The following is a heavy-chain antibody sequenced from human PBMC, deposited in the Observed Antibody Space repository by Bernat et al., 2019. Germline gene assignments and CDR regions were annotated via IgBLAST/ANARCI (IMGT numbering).Heavy chain of an antibody. D-gene: IGHD6-19*01. CDR3: ASGGNIAVATPGW. J-gene: IGHJ4*02. CDR2: FSWDGGST. CDR1: GFPFVFFT. Sequence: EFQLGDSGGFGDHLGGSLSLPFPASGFPFVFFTITWFLKARGRGLEWVSLFSWDGGSTYYADSVKGRFTISRDNSKNSLYLQMNSLRTEDTALYYCASGGNIAVATPGWWGQGTLVTVSS. V-gene: IGHV3-43*01.